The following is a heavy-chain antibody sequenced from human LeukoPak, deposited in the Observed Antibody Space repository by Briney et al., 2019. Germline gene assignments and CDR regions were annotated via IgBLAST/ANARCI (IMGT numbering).Heavy chain of an antibody. CDR1: GGSFSGYY. V-gene: IGHV4-34*01. CDR2: INHSGST. Sequence: PSETLSLTCAVYGGSFSGYYWSWIRQPPGKGLEWIGEINHSGSTNYNPSLKSRVTISVDTSKNQFSLKRSSVTAADTAVYYCARGASTVMGPLYYYYYGMDVWGQGTTVTVSS. D-gene: IGHD4-11*01. CDR3: ARGASTVMGPLYYYYYGMDV. J-gene: IGHJ6*02.